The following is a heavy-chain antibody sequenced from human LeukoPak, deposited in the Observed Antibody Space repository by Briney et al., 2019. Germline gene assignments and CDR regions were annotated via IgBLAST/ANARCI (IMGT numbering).Heavy chain of an antibody. CDR1: GFTFSSYA. CDR2: ISGSGGST. V-gene: IGHV3-23*01. J-gene: IGHJ6*03. CDR3: ARRPLDYYYMDV. Sequence: GGSLRLSCAASGFTFSSYAMSWVRQAPGKGLEWVSAISGSGGSTYYADSVKGRFTISRDNSKNTLYLQMNSLRAEDTAVYYCARRPLDYYYMDVWGKGTTVTVSS.